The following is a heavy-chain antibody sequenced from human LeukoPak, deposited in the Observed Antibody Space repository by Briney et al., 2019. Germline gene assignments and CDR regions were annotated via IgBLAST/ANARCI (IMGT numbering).Heavy chain of an antibody. D-gene: IGHD1-26*01. V-gene: IGHV3-20*04. CDR3: ARRRYSGSSQHFDY. CDR1: GFTFDDYG. CDR2: INWNGGSA. J-gene: IGHJ4*02. Sequence: TGGSLRLSCAASGFTFDDYGMSWVRQAPGKGLEWVSGINWNGGSAGYADSVKGRFTISRDNAKNSLYLQMNSLRAEDTAVYYCARRRYSGSSQHFDYWGLGTLVTVSS.